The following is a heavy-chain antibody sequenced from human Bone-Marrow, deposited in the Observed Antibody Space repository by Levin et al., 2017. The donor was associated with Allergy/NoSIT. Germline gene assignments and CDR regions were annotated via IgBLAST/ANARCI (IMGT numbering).Heavy chain of an antibody. V-gene: IGHV3-48*02. CDR2: ITSSGDST. CDR1: GFTFRHYT. Sequence: GGSLRLSCAASGFTFRHYTMNWVRQAPGKGLEWVSCITSSGDSTYYADSVKGRFTISRDNAKNSLYLQLNRLRDADTAMYYCARDPARGYYDSSGYSGDHWGQGTLVTVSS. J-gene: IGHJ4*02. D-gene: IGHD3-22*01. CDR3: ARDPARGYYDSSGYSGDH.